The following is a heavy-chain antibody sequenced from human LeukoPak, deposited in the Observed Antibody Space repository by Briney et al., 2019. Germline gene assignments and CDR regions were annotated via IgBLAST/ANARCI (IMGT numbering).Heavy chain of an antibody. J-gene: IGHJ4*02. CDR1: GGSISSYY. V-gene: IGHV4-59*08. CDR3: ARASSHYDFWSGYYTPGPFDY. CDR2: IYYSGST. D-gene: IGHD3-3*01. Sequence: SETLSLTCTVSGGSISSYYWSWIRQPPGKGLEWIGYIYYSGSTYYNPSLKSRVTISVDTSKNQFSLKLSSVTAADTAVYYCARASSHYDFWSGYYTPGPFDYWGQGTLVTVSS.